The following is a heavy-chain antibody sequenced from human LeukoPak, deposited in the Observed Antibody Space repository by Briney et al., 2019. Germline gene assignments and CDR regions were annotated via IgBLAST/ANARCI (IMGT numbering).Heavy chain of an antibody. V-gene: IGHV3-74*01. D-gene: IGHD6-19*01. CDR2: INSDGSST. Sequence: GESLRLSCAASGFTFSSYWMHWVRQAPGKGLVWVSRINSDGSSTSYADSVKGRFTISRDNAKNTLYLQMNSLRAEDTAVYYCARGRGSGCSDYWGQGTLVTVSS. J-gene: IGHJ4*02. CDR1: GFTFSSYW. CDR3: ARGRGSGCSDY.